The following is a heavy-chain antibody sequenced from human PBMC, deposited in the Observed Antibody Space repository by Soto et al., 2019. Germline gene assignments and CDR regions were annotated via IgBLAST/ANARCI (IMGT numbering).Heavy chain of an antibody. V-gene: IGHV1-46*04. D-gene: IGHD3-16*02. J-gene: IGHJ3*02. CDR3: ARDIEPTPESFDI. Sequence: APVKGSCKASGYTFTSYYMHWVRQAPGQGLEWMGIINPSGGSTSYAQKLQGRVTMTRDTSTSTVYMELRSLRSEDTAVYYCARDIEPTPESFDISGPRTMVTGSS. CDR2: INPSGGST. CDR1: GYTFTSYY.